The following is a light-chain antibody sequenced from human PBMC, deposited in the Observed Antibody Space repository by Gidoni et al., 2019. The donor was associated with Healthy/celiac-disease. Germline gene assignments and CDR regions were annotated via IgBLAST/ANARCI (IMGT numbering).Light chain of an antibody. V-gene: IGKV2-28*01. Sequence: DIVITQSPLSLPVTPGEPASISCRSSQSLLHSNGYNYLDWYLQKPGQSPQLLIYLGSNRASGVPDRFSGRGSGTDFTSKISRVEAEDVGVYYCMQALQTPWAFGQXTKVEIK. CDR3: MQALQTPWA. J-gene: IGKJ1*01. CDR1: QSLLHSNGYNY. CDR2: LGS.